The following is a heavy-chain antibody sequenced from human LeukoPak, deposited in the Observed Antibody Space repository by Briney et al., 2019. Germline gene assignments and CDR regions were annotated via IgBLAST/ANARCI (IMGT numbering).Heavy chain of an antibody. CDR2: INSYGSST. V-gene: IGHV3-74*01. J-gene: IGHJ4*02. Sequence: GGSLRLSCAASGFTFSSYWMHWVRQAPGKGLVRVSRINSYGSSTSYADSVKGRFTISRDNAKNTLYLQMNSLRAEDTAVYYCARDKEDSSGFPLGYWGQGTLVTVSS. CDR3: ARDKEDSSGFPLGY. CDR1: GFTFSSYW. D-gene: IGHD3-22*01.